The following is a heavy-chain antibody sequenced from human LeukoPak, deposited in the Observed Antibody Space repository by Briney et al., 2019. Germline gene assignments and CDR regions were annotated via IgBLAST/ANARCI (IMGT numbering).Heavy chain of an antibody. CDR2: INHSGST. CDR3: ARGWDQLLYNRYYYYYMDV. V-gene: IGHV4-34*01. D-gene: IGHD2-2*02. Sequence: SETLSLTCAVYGGSFSGYYWSWIRQPPGKGLEWIGEINHSGSTNYNPSLKSRVTISVDTSKNQFSLKLSSVTAADTAVYYCARGWDQLLYNRYYYYYMDVWGKGTTVTVSS. CDR1: GGSFSGYY. J-gene: IGHJ6*03.